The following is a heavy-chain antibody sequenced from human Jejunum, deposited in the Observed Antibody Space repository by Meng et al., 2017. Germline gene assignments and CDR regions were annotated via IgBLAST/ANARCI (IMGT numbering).Heavy chain of an antibody. CDR1: GFTFSSYW. CDR3: ARVQKGYCDY. V-gene: IGHV3-74*02. CDR2: INVDAGTI. D-gene: IGHD1-1*01. J-gene: IGHJ4*02. Sequence: EVQLVESGGGLVQPGGSLRLSCAASGFTFSSYWMHWVRQAPGKGLEWVSQINVDAGTITYADSVKGRFTISRDNAKNTLYPQMNSLRVEDTAVYFCARVQKGYCDYSGQGTLVTVSS.